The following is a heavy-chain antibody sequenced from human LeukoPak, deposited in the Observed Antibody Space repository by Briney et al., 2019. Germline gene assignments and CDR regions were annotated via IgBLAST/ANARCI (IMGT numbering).Heavy chain of an antibody. CDR3: VRAAGAAQQLLSRWFDP. V-gene: IGHV3-33*01. CDR2: IWYDGSNK. CDR1: GFTFSSYG. D-gene: IGHD6-13*01. J-gene: IGHJ5*02. Sequence: PGGSLRLSCAASGFTFSSYGMHWVRQAPGKGLEWVAVIWYDGSNKYYADSVKGRFTISRDNSKNTLYLQMNSLRAEDTAVYYCVRAAGAAQQLLSRWFDPWGQGTLVTVSS.